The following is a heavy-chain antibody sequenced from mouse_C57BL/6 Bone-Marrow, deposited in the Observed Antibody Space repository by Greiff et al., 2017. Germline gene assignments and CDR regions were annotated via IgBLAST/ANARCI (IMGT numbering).Heavy chain of an antibody. V-gene: IGHV1-15*01. J-gene: IGHJ2*01. CDR1: GYTFTDYE. CDR2: IDPETGGT. CDR3: TKGDSSRYVDY. D-gene: IGHD3-2*02. Sequence: QVQLQQSGAELVRPGASVTLSCKASGYTFTDYEMHWVKQTPVHGLEWIGAIDPETGGTAYNQKFKGKAILTADKSSSTAYMELRSLTSEDSAVYYCTKGDSSRYVDYWGQGTTLTVSS.